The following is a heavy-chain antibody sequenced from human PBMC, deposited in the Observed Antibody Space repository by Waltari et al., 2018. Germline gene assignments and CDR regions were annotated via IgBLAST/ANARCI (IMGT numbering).Heavy chain of an antibody. J-gene: IGHJ4*01. CDR3: TTLDAPWGG. CDR1: GFSFTPAW. CDR2: ITSQNDGATT. D-gene: IGHD7-27*01. Sequence: EVQMVESGGGSMKPGDSLRLSCVASGFSFTPAWLTWVRQAPGKGLEWVGRITSQNDGATTDYAASLRGRCSISSDDSQNMLFLQMSSLRIEDTAVYYCTTLDAPWGGWGHGTLVTVSS. V-gene: IGHV3-15*01.